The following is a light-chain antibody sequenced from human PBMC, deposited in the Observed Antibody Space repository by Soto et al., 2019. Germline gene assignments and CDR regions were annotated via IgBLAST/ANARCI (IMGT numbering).Light chain of an antibody. V-gene: IGKV3-15*01. CDR3: QQYKNWPWT. J-gene: IGKJ1*01. CDR2: GAS. CDR1: QSVSSS. Sequence: EIVMTQSPATLSVSPGERATLPCRTSQSVSSSLAWYQQKPGQAPSLLIYGASTRATGIPARFSGSGSGTEFTLTISSLQSEDCAVYYCQQYKNWPWTFGQGTKVDI.